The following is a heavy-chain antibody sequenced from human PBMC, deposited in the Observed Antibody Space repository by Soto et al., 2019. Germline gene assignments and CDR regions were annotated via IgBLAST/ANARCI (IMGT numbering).Heavy chain of an antibody. CDR2: ISSSGSTI. V-gene: IGHV3-11*01. Sequence: SGFTFSSYSMSWIRQAPGKGLEWVSYISSSGSTIYYADSVKGRFTISRDNAKNSLYLQMNSLRAEDTAVYYCARDLGIAAAGTVYYYGMDVWGQGTTVTVSS. D-gene: IGHD6-13*01. CDR1: GFTFSSYS. J-gene: IGHJ6*02. CDR3: ARDLGIAAAGTVYYYGMDV.